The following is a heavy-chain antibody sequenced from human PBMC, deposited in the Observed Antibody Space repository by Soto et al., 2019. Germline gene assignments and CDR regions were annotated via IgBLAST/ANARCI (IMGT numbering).Heavy chain of an antibody. CDR3: ARDQDILTGYYTPRPYYYYYGMDV. CDR2: IIPIFGTA. J-gene: IGHJ6*02. D-gene: IGHD3-9*01. V-gene: IGHV1-69*06. CDR1: GGTFSSYA. Sequence: SVKVSCKASGGTFSSYAISWVRQAPGQGLEWMGGIIPIFGTANYAQKFQGRVTITADKSTSTAYMELSSLRSEDTAVYYCARDQDILTGYYTPRPYYYYYGMDVWGQGTTVTVSS.